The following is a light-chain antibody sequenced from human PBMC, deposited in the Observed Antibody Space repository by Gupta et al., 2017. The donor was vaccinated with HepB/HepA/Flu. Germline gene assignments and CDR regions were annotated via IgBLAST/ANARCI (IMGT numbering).Light chain of an antibody. V-gene: IGKV1-39*01. CDR2: AAS. J-gene: IGKJ1*01. CDR3: HQTVNNLTWT. CDR1: QTIRSY. Sequence: DIQMTQSPSSLSASIGDRVTITCRASQTIRSYLNWYQQKPGKAPNLLIFAASSWQSGVPSRFFGSGCGKNVALTINSRQQEDFASYYSHQTVNNLTWTFGQGTKVDIK.